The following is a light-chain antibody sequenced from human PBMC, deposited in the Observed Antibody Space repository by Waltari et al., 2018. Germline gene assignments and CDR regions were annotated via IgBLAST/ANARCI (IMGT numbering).Light chain of an antibody. CDR1: QSVDNY. CDR3: QQYSSSPLT. V-gene: IGKV3-20*01. CDR2: GAS. J-gene: IGKJ3*01. Sequence: EIVLTQSPGTLSLSPGERATLSCRASQSVDNYLAWFQQKPRQAPSLLIHGASSRTTGIPDMISGSGSGTDFTLTISGLEPQDFAVYDCQQYSSSPLTFGPGTKVDIK.